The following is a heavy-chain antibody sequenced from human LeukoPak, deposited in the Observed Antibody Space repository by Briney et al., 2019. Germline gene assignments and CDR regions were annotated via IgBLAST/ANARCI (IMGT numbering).Heavy chain of an antibody. CDR2: INHSGST. Sequence: SETLSLTCAVYGGSFSGYYWSWIRQPPGKGLEWIGEINHSGSTNYNPSLKSRVTISVDTSKNQFSLKLSSVTAADTAVYYCARGVGITMVWTFDYWGQGTLVTVSS. D-gene: IGHD3-10*01. CDR3: ARGVGITMVWTFDY. J-gene: IGHJ4*02. CDR1: GGSFSGYY. V-gene: IGHV4-34*01.